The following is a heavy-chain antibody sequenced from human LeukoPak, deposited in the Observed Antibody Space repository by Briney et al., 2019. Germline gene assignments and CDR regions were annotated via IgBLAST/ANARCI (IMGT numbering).Heavy chain of an antibody. Sequence: PGGSLKLSCAASGFTFSSYSMNWVRQAPGKGLEWVSSISSSSSYIYYADSVKGRFPISRDNAKNSLYLQMNSLRAEDTAVYYCARGGYYYDSSGFTPTDYWGQGTLVTVSS. CDR3: ARGGYYYDSSGFTPTDY. CDR1: GFTFSSYS. J-gene: IGHJ4*02. D-gene: IGHD3-22*01. V-gene: IGHV3-21*01. CDR2: ISSSSSYI.